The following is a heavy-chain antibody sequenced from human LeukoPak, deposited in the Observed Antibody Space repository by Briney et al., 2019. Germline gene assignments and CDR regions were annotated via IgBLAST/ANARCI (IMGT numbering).Heavy chain of an antibody. Sequence: PSETLSLTCTVSGDSITNSYWSWIRQPPGKGLEWIAYIYYSGNTKYNPSLKSRVTISVDTSKNHFSLKVTSVTAADTAVYYCAKQQRPVLSVGYFDYWGQGTLVTVSS. V-gene: IGHV4-59*01. CDR1: GDSITNSY. D-gene: IGHD6-19*01. J-gene: IGHJ4*02. CDR3: AKQQRPVLSVGYFDY. CDR2: IYYSGNT.